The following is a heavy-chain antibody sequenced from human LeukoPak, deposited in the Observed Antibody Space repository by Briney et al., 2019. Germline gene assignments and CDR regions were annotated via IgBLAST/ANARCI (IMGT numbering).Heavy chain of an antibody. CDR1: GFTFSSYA. V-gene: IGHV3-23*01. Sequence: GGSLRLSCAASGFTFSSYAMSWVRQALGKGLEWVSANSGSGGSTYYADSVKGRFTISRDNSKNTLYLQMNSLRAEDTAVYYCAKDSEYSSSFSDYWGQGTLVTVSS. CDR2: NSGSGGST. CDR3: AKDSEYSSSFSDY. J-gene: IGHJ4*02. D-gene: IGHD6-6*01.